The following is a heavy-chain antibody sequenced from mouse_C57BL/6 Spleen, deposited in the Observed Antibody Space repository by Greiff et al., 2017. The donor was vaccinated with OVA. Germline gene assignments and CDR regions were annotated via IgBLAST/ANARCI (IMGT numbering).Heavy chain of an antibody. CDR1: GYTFTSYW. CDR3: ARVDYGNNYAMDY. J-gene: IGHJ4*01. Sequence: QVQLQQSGAELVKPGASVKLSCKASGYTFTSYWMQWVKQRPGQGLEWIGEIDPSDSYTNYNQKFKGKATLTVDTSSSTAYMQLSSLTSEDSAVYYCARVDYGNNYAMDYWGQGTSVTVSS. D-gene: IGHD2-1*01. CDR2: IDPSDSYT. V-gene: IGHV1-50*01.